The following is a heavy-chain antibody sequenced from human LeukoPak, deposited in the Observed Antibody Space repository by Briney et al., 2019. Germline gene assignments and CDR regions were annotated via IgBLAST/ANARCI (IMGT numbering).Heavy chain of an antibody. Sequence: PSETLSLTCTVSGGSISRSGYSWAWIRQPPGKRLEWIASISYSGTTYYNPSLKSRVTISLDTSKNQFSLKLDSVTAADTAVYYCATPWGMYSSAWHEGIDYWGQGTLSSSPQ. CDR2: ISYSGTT. J-gene: IGHJ4*02. V-gene: IGHV4-39*01. CDR1: GGSISRSGYS. CDR3: ATPWGMYSSAWHEGIDY. D-gene: IGHD6-19*01.